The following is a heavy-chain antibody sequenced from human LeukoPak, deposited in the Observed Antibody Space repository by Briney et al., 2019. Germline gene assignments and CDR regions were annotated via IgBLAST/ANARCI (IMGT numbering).Heavy chain of an antibody. Sequence: GGSLRLSCAASGSTFSDYGMHWVRQAPGKGLEWVAVISYDGSNKHYVDSVRGRFTISRDNTMNSLYLQMSSLRAEDTAVYYCATDRGWRTSGYYLYYFEYWGQGTLVTYSS. D-gene: IGHD3-3*01. CDR1: GSTFSDYG. CDR3: ATDRGWRTSGYYLYYFEY. J-gene: IGHJ4*02. CDR2: ISYDGSNK. V-gene: IGHV3-30*03.